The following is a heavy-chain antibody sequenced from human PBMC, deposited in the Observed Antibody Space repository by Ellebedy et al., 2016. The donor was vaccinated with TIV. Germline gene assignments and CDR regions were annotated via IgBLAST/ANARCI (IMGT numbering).Heavy chain of an antibody. Sequence: GGSLRLSCAASGFTFSGYSMTWVRQAPGKGLEWVANIKQDGSEKYYVESVEGRFSISRDNAKNSVYLQMNSLRDEDTAVYYCARDQWLGRAYYFDYWGQGTLVTVSS. CDR1: GFTFSGYS. CDR2: IKQDGSEK. J-gene: IGHJ4*01. D-gene: IGHD6-19*01. CDR3: ARDQWLGRAYYFDY. V-gene: IGHV3-7*01.